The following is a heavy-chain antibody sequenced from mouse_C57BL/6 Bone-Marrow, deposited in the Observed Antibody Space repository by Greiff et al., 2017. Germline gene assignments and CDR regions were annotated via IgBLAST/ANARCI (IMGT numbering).Heavy chain of an antibody. CDR1: GFTFSSYA. CDR2: ISDGGSYT. CDR3: AGSSYYYGSLFAY. V-gene: IGHV5-4*03. D-gene: IGHD1-1*01. Sequence: EVKLMESGGGLVKPGGSLKLSCAASGFTFSSYAMSWVRQTPEKRLEWVATISDGGSYTYYPDNVKGRFTFSRDNAKNNLYLQMSHQKSEDTAMYYCAGSSYYYGSLFAYWGQGTLVTVSA. J-gene: IGHJ3*01.